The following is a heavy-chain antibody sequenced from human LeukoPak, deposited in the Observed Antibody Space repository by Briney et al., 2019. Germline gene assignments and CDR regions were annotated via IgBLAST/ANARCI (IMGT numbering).Heavy chain of an antibody. D-gene: IGHD1-26*01. CDR2: ISGSASST. J-gene: IGHJ4*02. Sequence: PGGSLRLSCAASGFTFSNYAMSWVRQAPGKGLEWVSAISGSASSTYHAGSVKGRFTISRDNSKNTLYLQMNSLRAEDTAVYYCASGSYFHYFDYWGQGTLVTVSS. CDR1: GFTFSNYA. V-gene: IGHV3-23*01. CDR3: ASGSYFHYFDY.